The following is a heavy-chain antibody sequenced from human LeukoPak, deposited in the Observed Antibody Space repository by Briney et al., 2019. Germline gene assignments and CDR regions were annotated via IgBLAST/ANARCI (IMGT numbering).Heavy chain of an antibody. CDR3: ARDGNYDFGSGLVDY. CDR2: ISYDGSNK. CDR1: GFTFSSYA. D-gene: IGHD3-3*01. Sequence: GRSLRLSCAASGFTFSSYAMHWVRQAPGKGLEWVAVISYDGSNKYYADSVKGRFTISRDNSKNTLYLQMNSLRAEDTAVYYCARDGNYDFGSGLVDYWGQGTLVTVSS. V-gene: IGHV3-30*04. J-gene: IGHJ4*02.